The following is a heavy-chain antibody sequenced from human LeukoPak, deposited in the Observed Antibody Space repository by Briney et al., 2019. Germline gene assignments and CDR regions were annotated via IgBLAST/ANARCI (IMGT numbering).Heavy chain of an antibody. V-gene: IGHV3-7*01. D-gene: IGHD3-10*01. Sequence: GGSLRLSCAASGFTFSSYEMSWVRQAPGKGLEWVANIKQDGSEKYYVDSVKGRFTISRDNAKNSLYLQMNSLRAEDTAVYYCARDPRWYYGSGSYYSRYYYMDVWGKGTTVTISS. CDR1: GFTFSSYE. CDR3: ARDPRWYYGSGSYYSRYYYMDV. J-gene: IGHJ6*03. CDR2: IKQDGSEK.